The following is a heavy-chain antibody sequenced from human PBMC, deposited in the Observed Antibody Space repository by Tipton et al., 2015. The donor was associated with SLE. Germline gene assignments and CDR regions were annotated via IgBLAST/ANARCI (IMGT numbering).Heavy chain of an antibody. J-gene: IGHJ6*02. Sequence: SGAEVKRPGASVRVSCKASGYRYDFTQYGIHWVRQDPGQRFEWMGWINAANGNAKYAQKFQDRITISRATSVSTVYMELSSLRSEDTAVYYCARDQTRLARSRDYDGMDMWGQGTQVTVSS. D-gene: IGHD3-9*01. CDR1: GYRYDFTQYG. CDR3: ARDQTRLARSRDYDGMDM. V-gene: IGHV1-3*01. CDR2: INAANGNA.